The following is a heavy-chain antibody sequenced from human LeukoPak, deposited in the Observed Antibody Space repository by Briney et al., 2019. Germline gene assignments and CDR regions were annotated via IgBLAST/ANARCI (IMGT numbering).Heavy chain of an antibody. CDR1: GFTFSSYA. D-gene: IGHD3-22*01. CDR3: AKDKAYSHPYYYDSSGYCLDY. V-gene: IGHV3-23*01. CDR2: ISGSGGST. J-gene: IGHJ4*02. Sequence: GGSLRLSCAASGFTFSSYAMSWARQAPGKGLEWVSAISGSGGSTYYADSVKGRFTISRDNSKNTLYLQMNSLRAEDTAVYYCAKDKAYSHPYYYDSSGYCLDYWGQGTLVTVSS.